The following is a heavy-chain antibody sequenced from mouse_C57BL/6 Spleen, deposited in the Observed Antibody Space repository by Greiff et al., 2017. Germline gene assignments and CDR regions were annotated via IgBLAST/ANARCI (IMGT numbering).Heavy chain of an antibody. CDR2: IRNKANGYTT. J-gene: IGHJ3*01. CDR3: ARSLYDYGLAY. V-gene: IGHV7-3*01. CDR1: GFTFTDYY. Sequence: EVKLVESGGGLVQPGGSLSLSCAASGFTFTDYYMSWVRQPPGKALEWLGFIRNKANGYTTEYSASVKGRFTISRDNSQSILYLQMNALRAEDSATYYCARSLYDYGLAYWGQGTLVTVSA. D-gene: IGHD2-4*01.